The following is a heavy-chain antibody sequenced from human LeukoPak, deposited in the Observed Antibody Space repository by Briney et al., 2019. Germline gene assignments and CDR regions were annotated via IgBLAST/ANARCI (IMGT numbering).Heavy chain of an antibody. CDR1: GGSISSGDYY. J-gene: IGHJ4*02. CDR2: IFYSGST. V-gene: IGHV4-61*08. Sequence: PSQTLSLTCTVSGGSISSGDYYWTWIRQPPGKGMEWFGYIFYSGSTNYNPSLKSRITISADTSKNQISLRLSSVTAADTAVYYCARHASAVAAPDYWGQGILVTVSS. D-gene: IGHD6-19*01. CDR3: ARHASAVAAPDY.